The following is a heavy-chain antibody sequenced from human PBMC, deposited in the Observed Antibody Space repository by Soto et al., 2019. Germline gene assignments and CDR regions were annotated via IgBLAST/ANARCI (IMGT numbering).Heavy chain of an antibody. CDR1: GFTFDDYA. V-gene: IGHV3-9*01. J-gene: IGHJ6*02. CDR3: AKDTEGGTAMVRDGMDV. Sequence: EVQLVESGGGLVQPGRSLRLSCAASGFTFDDYAMHWVRQAPGKGLEWVSGISWNSGSIGYADSVKGRFTISRDNAKNSLYLQMNSLRAEDTALYYCAKDTEGGTAMVRDGMDVWGQGTTVTVSS. CDR2: ISWNSGSI. D-gene: IGHD5-18*01.